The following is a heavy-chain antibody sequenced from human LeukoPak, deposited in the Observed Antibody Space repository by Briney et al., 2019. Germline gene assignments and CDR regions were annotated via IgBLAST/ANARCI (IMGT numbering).Heavy chain of an antibody. CDR3: ARGLGIFGVVITSYAFDI. Sequence: GASVKVSCKASGYTFTSYDINWVRQATGQGLEWMGWMNPNSGNTGYAQKFQGRVTITRNTSISTAYMELSSLRSEDTAVYYCARGLGIFGVVITSYAFDIWGQGTMVTVSS. CDR1: GYTFTSYD. J-gene: IGHJ3*02. D-gene: IGHD3-3*01. V-gene: IGHV1-8*03. CDR2: MNPNSGNT.